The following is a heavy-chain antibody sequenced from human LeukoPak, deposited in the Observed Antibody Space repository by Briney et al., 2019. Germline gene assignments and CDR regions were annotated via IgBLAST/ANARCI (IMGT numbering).Heavy chain of an antibody. J-gene: IGHJ6*02. V-gene: IGHV1-18*01. CDR1: GYTFTSYG. CDR2: ISAYNGNT. CDR3: ARDHYYYYGMDV. Sequence: ASVNVSCKASGYTFTSYGISWVRQAPGQGLEWMGWISAYNGNTNYAQKLQGRVTMTTDTSTSTAYMELSSLRSEDTAVYCCARDHYYYYGMDVWGQGTTVTVSS.